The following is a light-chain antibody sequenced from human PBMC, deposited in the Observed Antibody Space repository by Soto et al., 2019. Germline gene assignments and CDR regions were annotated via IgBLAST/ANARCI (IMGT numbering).Light chain of an antibody. V-gene: IGLV2-14*01. CDR1: SSDVGGYNY. Sequence: QSALTQPASVSGSPGQSITISCTGTSSDVGGYNYVSWYQQHPDKAPKLLIYDVSNRPSGVSTRFSGSKSGYTASLTISGLQAEDEADYYCGSYTDRGPYVVLGGGTKLTVL. CDR2: DVS. CDR3: GSYTDRGPYVV. J-gene: IGLJ2*01.